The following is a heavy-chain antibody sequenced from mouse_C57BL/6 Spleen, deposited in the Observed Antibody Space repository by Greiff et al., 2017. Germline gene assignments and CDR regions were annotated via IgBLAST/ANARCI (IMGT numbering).Heavy chain of an antibody. D-gene: IGHD2-2*01. J-gene: IGHJ2*01. CDR3: ARDGMVTAEYYLDY. V-gene: IGHV1-55*01. Sequence: VQLQQPGAELVKPGASVKMSCKASGYTFTSYWITWVKQRPGQGLEWIGDIYPGSGSTNYNEKFKSKATLTVDTSSSTAYMQLSSLQSEDSAVYYCARDGMVTAEYYLDYWGQGTTLTVSS. CDR2: IYPGSGST. CDR1: GYTFTSYW.